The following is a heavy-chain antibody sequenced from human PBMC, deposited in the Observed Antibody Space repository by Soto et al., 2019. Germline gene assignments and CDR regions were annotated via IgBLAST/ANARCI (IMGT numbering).Heavy chain of an antibody. J-gene: IGHJ6*02. V-gene: IGHV3-74*01. Sequence: GGSLRLSCAASGFTFSNYWMHWVRQAPGKGLVWISRINDQGGSPTYADSVKGRFTISRDNVKNTLYLQMSSLRAEDTAVYYCARDKRLLRGLGYYYYYGMDVWGQGTTVTVSS. D-gene: IGHD6-25*01. CDR1: GFTFSNYW. CDR2: INDQGGSP. CDR3: ARDKRLLRGLGYYYYYGMDV.